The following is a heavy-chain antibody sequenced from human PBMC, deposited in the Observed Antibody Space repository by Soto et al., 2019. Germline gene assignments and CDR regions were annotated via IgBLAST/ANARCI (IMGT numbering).Heavy chain of an antibody. CDR3: ARGSSRSRLDPPYFDY. D-gene: IGHD6-19*01. CDR1: GGTFSSYA. Sequence: QVQLVQSGAEVKKPGSSVKVSCKASGGTFSSYAISWVRQAPGQGLEWMGGIIPIFGTANDAQKFQGRVTITADESTSTAYRGLSSLRSEDTAVYYCARGSSRSRLDPPYFDYWGQGTLVTVSS. CDR2: IIPIFGTA. J-gene: IGHJ4*02. V-gene: IGHV1-69*12.